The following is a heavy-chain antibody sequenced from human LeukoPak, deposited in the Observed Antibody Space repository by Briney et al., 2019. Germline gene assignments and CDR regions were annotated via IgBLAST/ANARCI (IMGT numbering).Heavy chain of an antibody. CDR2: IYSGYNT. CDR3: AREANYYGSGGLLDV. CDR1: GLTVSSTY. J-gene: IGHJ6*02. V-gene: IGHV3-53*04. Sequence: GGSLRLSCAASGLTVSSTYISWVRQAPGKGLEWVSVIYSGYNTDYADSVKGRFTISRHNSKNTLYLQMNSLRVEDTAIYYCAREANYYGSGGLLDVWGQGTTVTVSS. D-gene: IGHD3-10*01.